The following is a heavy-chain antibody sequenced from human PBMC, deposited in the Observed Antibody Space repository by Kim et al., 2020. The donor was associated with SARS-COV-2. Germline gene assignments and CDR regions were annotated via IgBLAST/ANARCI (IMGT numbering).Heavy chain of an antibody. CDR3: ARIPSGYYFGYFDY. Sequence: YTPSLKTRTTLSIDTSRNQFSLRLSSVTAADTAMYYCARIPSGYYFGYFDYWGQGTLVIASS. J-gene: IGHJ4*02. D-gene: IGHD3-22*01. V-gene: IGHV4-34*10.